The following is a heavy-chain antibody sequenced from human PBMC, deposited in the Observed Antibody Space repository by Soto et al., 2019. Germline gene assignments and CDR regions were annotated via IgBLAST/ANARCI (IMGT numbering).Heavy chain of an antibody. CDR1: GYTFSSYG. V-gene: IGHV1-18*01. CDR3: ARDGPPMDY. J-gene: IGHJ4*02. Sequence: VQLGQSGAEVQKAGGLVKVSCKASGYTFSSYGISWMRQAPGQGLEWMGWISAYNGNTKYAQKLQGRVTMTTDTSTSTAYMELRSLRSDDTAVYYCARDGPPMDYWGQGTLVTVSS. D-gene: IGHD2-2*01. CDR2: ISAYNGNT.